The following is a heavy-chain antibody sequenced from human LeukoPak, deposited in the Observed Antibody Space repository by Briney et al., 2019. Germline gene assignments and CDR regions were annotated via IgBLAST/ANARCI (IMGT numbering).Heavy chain of an antibody. CDR2: IYYSGST. D-gene: IGHD5-18*01. J-gene: IGHJ4*02. CDR3: ARKRGYSYDGRFDY. Sequence: SETLSLTCTVSGGSISTSNYYWGWIRQPPGKGLEWIGSIYYSGSTYYNPSLKSRVTISVDTSKNQFSLKLSSVTAADTAVYYCARKRGYSYDGRFDYWGQGTLVTVSS. V-gene: IGHV4-39*01. CDR1: GGSISTSNYY.